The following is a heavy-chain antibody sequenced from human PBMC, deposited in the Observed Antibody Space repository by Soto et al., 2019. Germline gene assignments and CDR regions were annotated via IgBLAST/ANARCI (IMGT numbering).Heavy chain of an antibody. CDR3: VRHGVVNIGARVSGRDFYYYGMDV. D-gene: IGHD5-12*01. Sequence: PGESLKISCKGSGYNFNSYWIGWVRQVPGKGLEWMGIIYPGDSNTKYSPSFRGQVTISADKSISTASLQWSSLKASDSAMYFCVRHGVVNIGARVSGRDFYYYGMDVWGQGTAVTVSS. J-gene: IGHJ6*02. CDR2: IYPGDSNT. V-gene: IGHV5-51*01. CDR1: GYNFNSYW.